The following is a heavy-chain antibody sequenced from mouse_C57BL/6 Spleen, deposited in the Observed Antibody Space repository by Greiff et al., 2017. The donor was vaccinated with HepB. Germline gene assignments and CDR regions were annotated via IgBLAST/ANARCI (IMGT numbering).Heavy chain of an antibody. J-gene: IGHJ2*01. CDR2: IDPSDSYT. Sequence: QVQLKQPGAELVKPGASVKLSCKASGYTFTSYWMQWVKQRPGQGLEWIGEIDPSDSYTNYNQKFKGKATLTVDTSSSTAYMQLSSLTSEDSAVYYCARPPGDYDFDDWGQGTTLTVSS. V-gene: IGHV1-50*01. D-gene: IGHD2-4*01. CDR3: ARPPGDYDFDD. CDR1: GYTFTSYW.